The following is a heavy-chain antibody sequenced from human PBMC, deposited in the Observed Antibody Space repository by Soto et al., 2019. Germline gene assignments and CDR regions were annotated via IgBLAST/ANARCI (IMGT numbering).Heavy chain of an antibody. CDR2: IYYSGST. J-gene: IGHJ6*01. CDR1: GGSVSSGSYY. D-gene: IGHD1-26*01. CDR3: ASATYYYYGMDV. Sequence: SETLSLTCTVSGGSVSSGSYYWSWVRQPPGKGLEWIAYIYYSGSTNYNPSLKSRVTISVDRSKNQFSLKLNSVTAADTAVYYCASATYYYYGMDVWGQGTTVTVSS. V-gene: IGHV4-61*01.